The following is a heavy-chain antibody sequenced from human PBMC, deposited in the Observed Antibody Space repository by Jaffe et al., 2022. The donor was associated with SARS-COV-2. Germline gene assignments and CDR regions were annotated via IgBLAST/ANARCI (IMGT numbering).Heavy chain of an antibody. D-gene: IGHD2-2*01. CDR2: IYYSGST. V-gene: IGHV4-31*03. CDR1: GGSISSGGYY. J-gene: IGHJ6*02. Sequence: QVQLQESGPGLVKPSQTLSLTCTVSGGSISSGGYYWSWIRQHPGKGLEWIGYIYYSGSTYYNPSLKSRVTISVDTSKNQFSLKLSSVTAADTAVYYCARDPIVVVPAAMLPYGMDVWGQGTTVTVSS. CDR3: ARDPIVVVPAAMLPYGMDV.